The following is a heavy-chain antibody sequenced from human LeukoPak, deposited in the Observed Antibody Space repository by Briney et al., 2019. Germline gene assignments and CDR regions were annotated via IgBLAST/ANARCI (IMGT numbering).Heavy chain of an antibody. CDR2: INPNSGGT. CDR3: ARDPPYSGSYSSGEHFDY. D-gene: IGHD1-26*01. J-gene: IGHJ4*02. CDR1: GYTFTGYY. V-gene: IGHV1-2*02. Sequence: GASVKVSCKASGYTFTGYYMHWVRQAPGQGLEWMGWINPNSGGTNYAQKFQGRVTMTRDTSISTAYMELSRLRSDDTAVYYCARDPPYSGSYSSGEHFDYWGQGTLVTVSS.